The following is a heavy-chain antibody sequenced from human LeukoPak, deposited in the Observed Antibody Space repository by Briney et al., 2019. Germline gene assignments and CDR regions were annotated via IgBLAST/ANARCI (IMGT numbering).Heavy chain of an antibody. CDR2: IYYTGST. D-gene: IGHD4-17*01. CDR1: GGSISSSTYY. CDR3: ARSRKYGAVTTYSWFDP. V-gene: IGHV4-39*01. J-gene: IGHJ5*02. Sequence: PSETLSLTCTVSGGSISSSTYYWGWIRQPPGKGLEWIASIYYTGSTNYTPSLKSRVTISVDTSKNQFSLKLSSVTAADTAVYYCARSRKYGAVTTYSWFDPWGQGTLVIVSS.